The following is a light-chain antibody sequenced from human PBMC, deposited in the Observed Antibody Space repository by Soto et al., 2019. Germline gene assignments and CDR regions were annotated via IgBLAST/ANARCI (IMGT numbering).Light chain of an antibody. CDR1: SSDVGGYNY. J-gene: IGLJ1*01. CDR3: SSYAGSNNRYV. V-gene: IGLV2-8*01. CDR2: DVS. Sequence: QSVLTQPPSASGSPGQSVTISCTGTSSDVGGYNYVSWYQQHPGKAPKLMIYDVSKRPSGVPDRFSGSKSGNTASLTVSGLQAEDEADYYCSSYAGSNNRYVFGTGTKLTVL.